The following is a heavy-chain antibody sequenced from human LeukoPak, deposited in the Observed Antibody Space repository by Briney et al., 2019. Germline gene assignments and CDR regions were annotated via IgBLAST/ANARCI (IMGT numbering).Heavy chain of an antibody. CDR2: ISGSGGST. D-gene: IGHD3-3*01. Sequence: PGGSLRLSCAASGFTFSSYAMSWVRQAPGKGLEWVSAISGSGGSTYYADSVKGRFTISRDNSKNTLYLQMNSLRAEDTAVYYCAKGRRIGRFLEWLFPFGYWGQGTLVTVSS. CDR3: AKGRRIGRFLEWLFPFGY. V-gene: IGHV3-23*01. J-gene: IGHJ4*02. CDR1: GFTFSSYA.